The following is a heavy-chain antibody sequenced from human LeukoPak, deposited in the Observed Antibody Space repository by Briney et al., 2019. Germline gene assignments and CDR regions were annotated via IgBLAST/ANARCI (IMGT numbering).Heavy chain of an antibody. V-gene: IGHV3-21*01. CDR2: ISSSSSYI. D-gene: IGHD1-14*01. CDR3: ARDTTTFYYYYYGMDV. J-gene: IGHJ6*02. CDR1: GFTFSSYS. Sequence: GGSLRLSCAASGFTFSSYSMNWVRQAPGNGLEWVSSISSSSSYIYYADSVKGRFTISRDNAKNSLYLQMNSLRAEDTAVYYCARDTTTFYYYYYGMDVWGQGTTVTVSS.